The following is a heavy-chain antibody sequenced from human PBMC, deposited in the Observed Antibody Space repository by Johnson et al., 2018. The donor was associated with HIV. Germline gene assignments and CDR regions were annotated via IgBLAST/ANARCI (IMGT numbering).Heavy chain of an antibody. CDR2: IGTAGDT. Sequence: PGGSLRLSCAASGFTFSSYDMHWVRQATGKGLEWVSAIGTAGDTYYPGSVKGRFTISRDNSKNTLYLQMNSLRAEDTAVYYCPVDTEAFDIWGQGTMVTVSS. CDR1: GFTFSSYD. J-gene: IGHJ3*02. CDR3: PVDTEAFDI. D-gene: IGHD4-23*01. V-gene: IGHV3-13*01.